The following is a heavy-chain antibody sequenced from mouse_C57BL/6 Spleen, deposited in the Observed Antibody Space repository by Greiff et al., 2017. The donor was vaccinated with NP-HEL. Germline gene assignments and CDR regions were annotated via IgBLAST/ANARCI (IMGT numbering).Heavy chain of an antibody. J-gene: IGHJ1*03. CDR1: GFTFSSYG. D-gene: IGHD2-4*01. V-gene: IGHV5-6*01. Sequence: EVQRVESGGDLVKPGGSLKLSCAASGFTFSSYGMSWVRQTPDKRLEWVATISSGGSYTYYPDSVKGRFTISRDNAKNTLYLQMSSLKSEDTAMYYCARHPYDYNWYFDVWGTGTTVTVSS. CDR2: ISSGGSYT. CDR3: ARHPYDYNWYFDV.